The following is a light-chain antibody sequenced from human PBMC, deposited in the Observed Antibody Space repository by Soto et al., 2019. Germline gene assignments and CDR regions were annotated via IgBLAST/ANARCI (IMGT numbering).Light chain of an antibody. J-gene: IGKJ2*01. CDR1: QSISNY. CDR3: QQSYSAPRT. V-gene: IGKV1-39*01. CDR2: AAS. Sequence: DIQMTQSPFSLSASVGDRVTITCRASQSISNYLNWYQQRPGKAPKLLIYAASNLQSGVPSRFSGSGSGTYFTLTVSSLQPEDFATYYCQQSYSAPRTFGQGTKLEIK.